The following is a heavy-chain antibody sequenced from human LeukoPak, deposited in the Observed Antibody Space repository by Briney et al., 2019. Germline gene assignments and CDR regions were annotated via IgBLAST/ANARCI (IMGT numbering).Heavy chain of an antibody. V-gene: IGHV3-23*01. Sequence: GGSLRLSCAASGFTFSSYAMSGVDQAPGKGLEWVSGISGSGGSTYYADAVKGRFTISRDNSKNTLYLQMNSLRAEDTAVYYCAKDLYSFGPFDYWGQGTLVTVSS. J-gene: IGHJ4*02. CDR2: ISGSGGST. D-gene: IGHD5-18*01. CDR3: AKDLYSFGPFDY. CDR1: GFTFSSYA.